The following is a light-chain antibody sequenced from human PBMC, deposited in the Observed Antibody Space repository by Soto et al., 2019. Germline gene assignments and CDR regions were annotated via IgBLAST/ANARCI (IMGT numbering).Light chain of an antibody. CDR1: QGINTY. CDR2: AAS. Sequence: DIQMTQSPSSLSASVGDRVTITCRASQGINTYLAWYQQKPGKVPKLLIYAASTLQSGVPSRFSGSVSGTDFTLTISSLQPEDVATYYCQKYNSAPWTVGQGTKVDIK. V-gene: IGKV1-27*01. J-gene: IGKJ1*01. CDR3: QKYNSAPWT.